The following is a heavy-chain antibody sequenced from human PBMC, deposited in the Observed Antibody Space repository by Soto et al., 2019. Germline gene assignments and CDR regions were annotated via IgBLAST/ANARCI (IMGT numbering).Heavy chain of an antibody. D-gene: IGHD1-26*01. CDR1: GASITFGGYS. V-gene: IGHV4-30-2*01. CDR3: ARGGGSDSFDC. CDR2: INHLGTT. J-gene: IGHJ4*02. Sequence: SETLSLTCTVSGASITFGGYSWGWIRQTPGMGLEWIGYINHLGTTFYNSSFESRLTLSIDRAKNQFSLRLHSISAADRAVYFCARGGGSDSFDCWGQGILVTVSS.